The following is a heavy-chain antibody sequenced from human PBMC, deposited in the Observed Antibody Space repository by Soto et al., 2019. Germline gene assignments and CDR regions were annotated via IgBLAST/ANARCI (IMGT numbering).Heavy chain of an antibody. CDR2: IKPDGSAT. Sequence: EVQLVESGGGLVQPGGPLRLSCAVSGFTFGSYWMNWVRLIPGNGLGWVAYIKPDGSATYYVDSVKGRVTITRDNAKNSLYLQMNSLRVEDTSVYYCARAGYCGPGCYYYFDYRGQGTLVTVSS. J-gene: IGHJ4*02. V-gene: IGHV3-7*01. D-gene: IGHD2-21*02. CDR3: ARAGYCGPGCYYYFDY. CDR1: GFTFGSYW.